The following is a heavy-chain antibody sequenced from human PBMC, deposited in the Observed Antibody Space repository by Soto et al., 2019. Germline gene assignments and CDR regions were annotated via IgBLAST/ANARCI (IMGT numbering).Heavy chain of an antibody. D-gene: IGHD3-10*01. CDR3: ARGLILWFGELSRRGGYYYYMDV. J-gene: IGHJ6*03. CDR2: INDSGNI. CDR1: GGSFSGYQ. Sequence: QVQLQQWGAGLLKPSETLSLTCAVYGGSFSGYQWTWIRQTPGKGLECIGEINDSGNINYNPSLKSRVTILVDTAKKQISLKLRSVTAADTAVYYCARGLILWFGELSRRGGYYYYMDVWGKGTSVTVSS. V-gene: IGHV4-34*01.